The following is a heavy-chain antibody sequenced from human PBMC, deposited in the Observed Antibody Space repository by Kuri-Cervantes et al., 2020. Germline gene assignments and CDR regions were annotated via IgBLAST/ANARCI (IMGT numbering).Heavy chain of an antibody. CDR1: GFTFSSYA. CDR3: AREVVPAAMLGYYYYGMDV. CDR2: TRNKANSYTT. J-gene: IGHJ6*02. V-gene: IGHV3-72*01. Sequence: GESLKISCAASGFTFSSYAMHWVRQAPGKGLEWVGRTRNKANSYTTEYAASVKGRFTISRDDSKNSLYLQMNSLKTEDTAVYYCAREVVPAAMLGYYYYGMDVWGQGTTVTVSS. D-gene: IGHD2-2*01.